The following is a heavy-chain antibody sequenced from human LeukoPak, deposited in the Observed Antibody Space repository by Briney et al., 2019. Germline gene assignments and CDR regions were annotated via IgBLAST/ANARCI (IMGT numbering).Heavy chain of an antibody. Sequence: GGSLRLSCAPSGFPFSSYRMIWPPQAPGKGLEWLSYISSSSTPIYYPDSVKGRFTLSRDNAKNSLYLQINSRRDEDTAVYYCARDAQHLVDLYYYYYYMDVWGKGTTVTVSS. V-gene: IGHV3-48*02. CDR1: GFPFSSYR. CDR3: ARDAQHLVDLYYYYYYMDV. D-gene: IGHD6-13*01. CDR2: ISSSSTPI. J-gene: IGHJ6*03.